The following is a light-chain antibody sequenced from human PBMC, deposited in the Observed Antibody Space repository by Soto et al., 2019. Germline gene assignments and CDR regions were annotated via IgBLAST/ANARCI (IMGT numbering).Light chain of an antibody. Sequence: DIQMTQSPSTLSASVGDSVTITCRASQSISSWLAWYQQKPGKAPKLLIYKASSIESGVPSRFSGSGSGTEFTLTISSLQPDDFATYYGQQYNSYPGTVGQGTKAEIK. J-gene: IGKJ1*01. CDR2: KAS. CDR3: QQYNSYPGT. V-gene: IGKV1-5*03. CDR1: QSISSW.